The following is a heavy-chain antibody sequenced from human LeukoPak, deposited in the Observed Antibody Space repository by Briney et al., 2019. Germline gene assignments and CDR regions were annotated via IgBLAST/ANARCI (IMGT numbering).Heavy chain of an antibody. D-gene: IGHD3-22*01. V-gene: IGHV3-66*01. Sequence: GGSLRLSCAASGFTVSRYYMSWVRQAPGKGLECVSVIYSGGNAYYTDSVKGRFTISRDNSKNTLYLQMNSLRAEDTAVYYCARKTDSGGQGDYWGPGTLVTVSS. J-gene: IGHJ4*02. CDR3: ARKTDSGGQGDY. CDR1: GFTVSRYY. CDR2: IYSGGNA.